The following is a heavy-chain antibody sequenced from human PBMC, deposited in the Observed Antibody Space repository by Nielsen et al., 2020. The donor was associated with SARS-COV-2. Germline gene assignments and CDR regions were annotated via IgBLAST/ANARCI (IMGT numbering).Heavy chain of an antibody. CDR2: IIPVFTTE. V-gene: IGHV1-69*13. D-gene: IGHD3-16*01. CDR3: ARSPGGWTTRMDV. Sequence: SVKVSCKASGGALYTHAITWVRQAPGQGLEWVGGIIPVFTTEKYAQKFLGRVTFTADESTNTAYMEVRSLTFEDTAVYFCARSPGGWTTRMDVWGRGTSVTVSS. CDR1: GGALYTHA. J-gene: IGHJ6*03.